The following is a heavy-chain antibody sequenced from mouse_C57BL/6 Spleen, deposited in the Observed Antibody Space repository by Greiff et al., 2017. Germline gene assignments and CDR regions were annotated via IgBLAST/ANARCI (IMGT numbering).Heavy chain of an antibody. J-gene: IGHJ4*01. V-gene: IGHV1-54*01. Sequence: QVQLQQSGAELVRPGTSVKVSCKASGYAFTNYLIEWVKQRPGQGLEWIGVINPGSGGTNYNEKFKGKATLTADKSSSTAYMQLSSLTSEDSAVYFCARRGLLLDAMGDWGQGTSVTVSS. CDR3: ARRGLLLDAMGD. D-gene: IGHD2-3*01. CDR1: GYAFTNYL. CDR2: INPGSGGT.